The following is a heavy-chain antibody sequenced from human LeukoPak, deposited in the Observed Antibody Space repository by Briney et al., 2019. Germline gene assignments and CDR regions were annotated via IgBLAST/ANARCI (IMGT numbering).Heavy chain of an antibody. CDR2: VYSGGST. D-gene: IGHD3-10*01. V-gene: IGHV3-53*01. Sequence: PGGSLRLSCAASGFTVSSNYMSWVRQAPGKGLEWVSVVYSGGSTYYADSVKGRFTISRDNAKNSLYLQMNSLRAEDTAVYYCARVAYGSGSYYIEAHYYFDYWGQGTLVTVSS. CDR3: ARVAYGSGSYYIEAHYYFDY. CDR1: GFTVSSNY. J-gene: IGHJ4*02.